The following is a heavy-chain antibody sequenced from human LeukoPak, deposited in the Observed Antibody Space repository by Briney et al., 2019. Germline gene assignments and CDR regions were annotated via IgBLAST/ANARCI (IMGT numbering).Heavy chain of an antibody. V-gene: IGHV5-10-1*01. CDR2: IDPSDSYT. J-gene: IGHJ3*02. CDR1: GYSFTSYW. CDR3: AREVKKITMARGVIIGDAFDI. Sequence: GESLKISCKGSGYSFTSYWISWVRQMPGKGLEWMGRIDPSDSYTNYSPSFQGHVTISADKSISTAYLQWSSLKASDTAMYYCAREVKKITMARGVIIGDAFDIWGQGTMVTVSS. D-gene: IGHD3-10*01.